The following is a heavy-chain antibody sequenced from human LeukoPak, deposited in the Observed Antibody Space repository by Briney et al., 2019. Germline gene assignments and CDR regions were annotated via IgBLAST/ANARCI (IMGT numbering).Heavy chain of an antibody. D-gene: IGHD5-12*01. CDR2: IKEDGSEK. CDR1: GFTFSNYW. J-gene: IGHJ4*02. V-gene: IGHV3-7*03. Sequence: GGSLRLSCAASGFTFSNYWMSWVRQAPGKGLEWVANIKEDGSEKYYVDSVKGRFTISRDNARNSLYLQMNSLRAEDTAVYYCATFDSGYDLDYWGQGTLVTVSS. CDR3: ATFDSGYDLDY.